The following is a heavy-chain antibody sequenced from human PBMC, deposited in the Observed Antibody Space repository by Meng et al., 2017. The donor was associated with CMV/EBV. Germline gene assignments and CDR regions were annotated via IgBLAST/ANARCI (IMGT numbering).Heavy chain of an antibody. D-gene: IGHD1-7*01. CDR1: GFIFNNYV. J-gene: IGHJ5*02. V-gene: IGHV3-30*02. CDR2: IRNDGSNK. CDR3: AREADCTRTTCPPGS. Sequence: GESLKISCVASGFIFNNYVMHWVRQAPGKGLEWVAFIRNDGSNKYYAESVKGRFTISRDNSRNTLYLQMNSLRGEDTAVYYCAREADCTRTTCPPGSWGQGTLVTVSS.